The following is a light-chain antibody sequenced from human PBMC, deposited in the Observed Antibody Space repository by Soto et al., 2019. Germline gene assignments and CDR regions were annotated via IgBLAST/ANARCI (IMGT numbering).Light chain of an antibody. CDR3: NSYTSKSTGV. CDR1: SSDVGGYNY. CDR2: EVS. J-gene: IGLJ1*01. Sequence: QSALTQPASVSGSPGRSITISCTGTSSDVGGYNYVSWYQQHPGKAPKLIIYEVSNRPSGVSNRFSGSKSGNTASLTISGLQAEDEADYSCNSYTSKSTGVFGTGTKLTVL. V-gene: IGLV2-14*01.